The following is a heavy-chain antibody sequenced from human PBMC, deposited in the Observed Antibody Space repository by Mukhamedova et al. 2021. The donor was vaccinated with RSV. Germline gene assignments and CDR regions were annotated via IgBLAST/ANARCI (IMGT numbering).Heavy chain of an antibody. CDR2: LNAGHGNT. V-gene: IGHV1-3*01. J-gene: IGHJ6*02. Sequence: GQRLEWMGWLNAGHGNTKYSQKFQGRVTITRDTSASTAYMELSSLRSEDTAVYYCASVAVTADYYYYGMDVWGQGTTVTVSS. D-gene: IGHD2-21*02. CDR3: ASVAVTADYYYYGMDV.